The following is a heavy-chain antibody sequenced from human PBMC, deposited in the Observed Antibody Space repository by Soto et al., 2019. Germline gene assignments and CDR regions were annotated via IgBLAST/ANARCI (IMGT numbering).Heavy chain of an antibody. Sequence: QVQLVQSGAEVKKPGSSVKVSCKASGGTFSSYAISWVRQAPGQGLEWMGGIIPIFGTANYAQKFQGRVTITADESTIPAYMELGSLRSEDTAVYYCASGGSRWGYFQHGGQGTLVTVSS. J-gene: IGHJ1*01. CDR1: GGTFSSYA. CDR3: ASGGSRWGYFQH. CDR2: IIPIFGTA. D-gene: IGHD6-13*01. V-gene: IGHV1-69*12.